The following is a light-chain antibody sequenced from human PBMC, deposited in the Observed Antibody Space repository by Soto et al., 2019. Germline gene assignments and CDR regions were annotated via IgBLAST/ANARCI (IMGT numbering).Light chain of an antibody. CDR1: QSVSNW. CDR3: QQSYSTPRT. Sequence: DIQMTQSPSTLSASVGERFTITCRASQSVSNWLAWYQQKQGKXPKXXIYDVSSLESGVPSRFSGSGSGTDFTITISSLQPEDGETYYGQQSYSTPRTFGQGTKVDIK. CDR2: DVS. V-gene: IGKV1-5*01. J-gene: IGKJ1*01.